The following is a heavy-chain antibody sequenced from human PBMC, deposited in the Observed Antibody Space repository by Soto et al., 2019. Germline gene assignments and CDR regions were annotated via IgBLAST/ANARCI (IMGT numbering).Heavy chain of an antibody. J-gene: IGHJ5*02. D-gene: IGHD3-3*01. Sequence: EVQLVESGGGLVQPGGSLRLSCAASGFTFSSYDMHWVRQATGKGLELVSAIGTAGDTYYPGSVKGRFTISRENAKNSLYLQMNSLRAEDTAVYYCARGRYYDFWSGLNNWFDPWGQGTLVTVSS. CDR1: GFTFSSYD. CDR3: ARGRYYDFWSGLNNWFDP. V-gene: IGHV3-13*01. CDR2: IGTAGDT.